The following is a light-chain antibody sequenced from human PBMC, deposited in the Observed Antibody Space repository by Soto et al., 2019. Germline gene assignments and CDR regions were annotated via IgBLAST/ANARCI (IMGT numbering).Light chain of an antibody. CDR1: QSVFYSPYNMSY. Sequence: DIVMTQSPDSLAVSLGERATVNCKSSQSVFYSPYNMSYLTWYQQKSGQPPKLLISWASTRESGVPDRFSGSGSGTDFTLTISSLQAEDVAVYYCQQYYSTPPTFGQGTQLEI. CDR2: WAS. J-gene: IGKJ2*01. V-gene: IGKV4-1*01. CDR3: QQYYSTPPT.